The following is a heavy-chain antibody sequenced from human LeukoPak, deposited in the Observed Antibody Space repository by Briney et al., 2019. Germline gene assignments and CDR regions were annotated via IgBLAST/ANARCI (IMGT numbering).Heavy chain of an antibody. CDR1: GGSISSYY. D-gene: IGHD3-9*01. V-gene: IGHV4-59*08. CDR3: ARGPKHYDILTGIDY. CDR2: IYYSGST. J-gene: IGHJ4*02. Sequence: SETLSLTCTVSGGSISSYYWSWIRQPPGKGLEWIGYIYYSGSTNYKPSLKSRVTISVDTSKNQFSLKLTSVTAADTAVYYCARGPKHYDILTGIDYWGQGTLVTVSS.